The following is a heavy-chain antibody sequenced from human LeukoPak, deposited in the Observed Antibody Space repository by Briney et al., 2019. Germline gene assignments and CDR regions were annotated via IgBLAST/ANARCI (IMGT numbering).Heavy chain of an antibody. J-gene: IGHJ3*02. CDR1: GFTFSSYG. D-gene: IGHD3-9*01. Sequence: GGSLRLSCAASGFTFSSYGMHWVRQAPGKGLEWVAVISYDGSNKYYADSVKGRFTISRDNSKNTLYLQMNSLRAEDTAVYYCAKEGDGYYDILTGFFAFDIWGQGTMVTVSS. V-gene: IGHV3-30*18. CDR2: ISYDGSNK. CDR3: AKEGDGYYDILTGFFAFDI.